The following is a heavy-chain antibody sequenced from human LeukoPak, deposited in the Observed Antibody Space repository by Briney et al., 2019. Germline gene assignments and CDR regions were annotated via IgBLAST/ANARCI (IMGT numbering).Heavy chain of an antibody. V-gene: IGHV4-4*07. CDR2: IYTSGST. D-gene: IGHD6-13*01. CDR3: ARVGIAAAGEGFDY. J-gene: IGHJ4*02. Sequence: SETQSLTCTVSGGSISSYYWSWIRQPAGKGLEWIGRIYTSGSTNYNPSLKSRVTMSVDTSKNQFSLKLSSVTAADTAVYYCARVGIAAAGEGFDYWGQGTLVTVSS. CDR1: GGSISSYY.